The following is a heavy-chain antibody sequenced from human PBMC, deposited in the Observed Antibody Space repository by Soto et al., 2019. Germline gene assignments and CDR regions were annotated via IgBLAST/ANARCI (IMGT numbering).Heavy chain of an antibody. D-gene: IGHD3-10*01. Sequence: QVELVESGGGVVQPGRSLRLSCAASGFTFSSYVLHWVRQAPGKGLEWVSLISYDGSNKYYADSVKGRFTISRDNSKHTLYLQMNSLRPEDTAVYYCARDSGITTPDYWGQGTLVNVSS. J-gene: IGHJ4*02. V-gene: IGHV3-30-3*01. CDR3: ARDSGITTPDY. CDR1: GFTFSSYV. CDR2: ISYDGSNK.